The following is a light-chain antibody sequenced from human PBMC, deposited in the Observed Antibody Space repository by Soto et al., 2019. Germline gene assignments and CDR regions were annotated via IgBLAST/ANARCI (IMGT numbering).Light chain of an antibody. CDR2: GNS. V-gene: IGLV1-40*01. Sequence: QLVLTQPPSVSGAPGQRVTISCTGSSSNIGAGYDVHWYQQLPGTAPKLLIYGNSNRPSGVPDRFSGSKSGTSASLAITGLQAEDEADYYCQSYDSSYLVFGGGTKLTV. CDR3: QSYDSSYLV. CDR1: SSNIGAGYD. J-gene: IGLJ3*02.